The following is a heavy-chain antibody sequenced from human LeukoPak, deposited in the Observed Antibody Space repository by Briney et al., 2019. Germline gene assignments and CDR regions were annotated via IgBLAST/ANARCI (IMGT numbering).Heavy chain of an antibody. CDR1: GGPLSSSSYY. CDR3: ARDSGGIAAAALSWIDY. Sequence: SETLPLTCTVSGGPLSSSSYYWGWIRQPPGKGLEWIGSIYYSGSTYYNPSLKSRVTISVDTSKNQFSLKLSSVTAADTAVYYCARDSGGIAAAALSWIDYWGQGTLVTVSS. D-gene: IGHD6-13*01. V-gene: IGHV4-39*07. CDR2: IYYSGST. J-gene: IGHJ4*02.